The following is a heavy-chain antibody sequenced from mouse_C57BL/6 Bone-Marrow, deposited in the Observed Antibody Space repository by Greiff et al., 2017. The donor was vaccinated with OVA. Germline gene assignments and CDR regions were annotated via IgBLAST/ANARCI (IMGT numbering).Heavy chain of an antibody. V-gene: IGHV1-42*01. D-gene: IGHD1-1*01. CDR2: INPSTGGT. J-gene: IGHJ4*01. Sequence: VQLQQSGPELVKPGASVKISCKASGYSFTGYYMNWVKQSPEKSLEWIGEINPSTGGTTYNQKFKAKATLTVDKSSSTAYMQLKSLTSEDSAVYYCARRGNYYGSSPYYYAMDYWGQGTSVTVSS. CDR1: GYSFTGYY. CDR3: ARRGNYYGSSPYYYAMDY.